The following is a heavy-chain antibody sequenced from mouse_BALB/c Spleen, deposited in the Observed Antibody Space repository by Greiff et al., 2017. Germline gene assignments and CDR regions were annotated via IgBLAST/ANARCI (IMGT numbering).Heavy chain of an antibody. V-gene: IGHV1-7*01. Sequence: VKLVESGAELAKPGASVKMSCKASGYTFTSYWMHWVKQRPGQGLEWIGYINPSTGYTEYNQKFKDKATLTADKSSSTAYMQLSSLTSEDSAVYYCANYYGYLFAYWGQGTLVTVSA. CDR3: ANYYGYLFAY. J-gene: IGHJ3*01. CDR1: GYTFTSYW. CDR2: INPSTGYT. D-gene: IGHD1-2*01.